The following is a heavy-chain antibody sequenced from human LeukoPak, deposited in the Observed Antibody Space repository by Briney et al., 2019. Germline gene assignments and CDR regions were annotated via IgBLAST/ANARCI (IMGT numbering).Heavy chain of an antibody. CDR1: GGSISSYY. V-gene: IGHV4-34*01. D-gene: IGHD6-13*01. CDR2: INHSGST. CDR3: ARGRGSSWYYYYYGMDV. J-gene: IGHJ6*02. Sequence: PSETLSLTCGVSGGSISSYYWSWIRQPPGKGLEWIGEINHSGSTNYNPSLKSRVTISVDTSKNQFSLKLSSVTAADTAVYYCARGRGSSWYYYYYGMDVWGQGTTVTVSS.